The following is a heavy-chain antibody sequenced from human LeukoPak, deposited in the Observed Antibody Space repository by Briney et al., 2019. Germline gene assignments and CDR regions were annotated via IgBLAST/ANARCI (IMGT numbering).Heavy chain of an antibody. J-gene: IGHJ6*03. CDR1: GGTFSSYA. CDR2: IIPIFGTA. V-gene: IGHV1-69*05. D-gene: IGHD4-17*01. CDR3: ASSVTVTTSDYYYMDV. Sequence: SVKVSCKASGGTFSSYAISWVRQAPGQGLEWMGGIIPIFGTANYAQKFQGRVTITTDESTSTAYTELSSLRSEDTAVYYCASSVTVTTSDYYYMDVWGKGTTVTVSS.